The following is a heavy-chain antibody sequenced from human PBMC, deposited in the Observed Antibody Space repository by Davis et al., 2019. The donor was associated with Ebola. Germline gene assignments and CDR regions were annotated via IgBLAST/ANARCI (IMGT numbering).Heavy chain of an antibody. D-gene: IGHD6-13*01. CDR3: SRVKQQLVRTYYYYGMDV. V-gene: IGHV3-53*01. CDR2: IYSGGST. J-gene: IGHJ6*02. CDR1: GFTFSSYA. Sequence: GGSLRLSCAASGFTFSSYAMSWVRQAPGKGLEWVSVIYSGGSTYYADSVKGRFTISRDNSKNTLYLQMNSLRAEDTAVYYCSRVKQQLVRTYYYYGMDVWGQGTTVTVSS.